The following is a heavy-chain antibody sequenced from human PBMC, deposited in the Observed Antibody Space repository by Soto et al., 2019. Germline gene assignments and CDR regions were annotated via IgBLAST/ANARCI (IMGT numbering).Heavy chain of an antibody. CDR3: ARGVGSGSYYHRYNWFDP. CDR2: INVYNGNT. J-gene: IGHJ5*02. V-gene: IGHV1-18*01. D-gene: IGHD3-10*01. Sequence: ASVKVSCKASGYTFTNYGISWVRQAPGQGLEWMGWINVYNGNTKYAQKVQGRVTMTTDTSTSTAYMELRSLRSDDTAVYYCARGVGSGSYYHRYNWFDPWGQGTLVTVSS. CDR1: GYTFTNYG.